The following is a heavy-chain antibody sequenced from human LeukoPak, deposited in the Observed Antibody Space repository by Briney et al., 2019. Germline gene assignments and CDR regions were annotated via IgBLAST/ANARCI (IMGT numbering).Heavy chain of an antibody. CDR3: ARSRVGATGYLDY. CDR1: GYTFTGYY. D-gene: IGHD1-26*01. V-gene: IGHV1-2*02. J-gene: IGHJ4*02. Sequence: ASVTVSCKASGYTFTGYYMHWVRQAPGQGLEWMGWINPNSGGTNYAQKFQGRVTMTSDTSISTAYMELSRLRSDDTAVYYCARSRVGATGYLDYWGQGTLVTVSS. CDR2: INPNSGGT.